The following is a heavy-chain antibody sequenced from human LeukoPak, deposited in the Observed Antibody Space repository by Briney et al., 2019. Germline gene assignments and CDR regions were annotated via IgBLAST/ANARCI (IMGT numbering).Heavy chain of an antibody. J-gene: IGHJ4*02. CDR1: GYPFNTIW. CDR3: ARRQGCSSTSCPPDY. V-gene: IGHV5-51*01. D-gene: IGHD2-2*01. CDR2: IYPGDSDT. Sequence: NHGESLKISVKRSGYPFNTIWSAGVGQMPGKGREWRRIIYPGDSDTRYSPSFQGQVTMSADKSINTAYLQWSSLKASDPAMYYCARRQGCSSTSCPPDYWGQGTLVTVSS.